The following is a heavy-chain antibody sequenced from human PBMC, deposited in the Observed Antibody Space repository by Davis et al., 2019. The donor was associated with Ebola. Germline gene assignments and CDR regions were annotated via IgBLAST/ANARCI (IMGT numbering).Heavy chain of an antibody. CDR1: GGSISSSNW. V-gene: IGHV4-4*02. CDR3: ARGDRFLEWLLRGYYGMDV. Sequence: MPSETLSLTCAVSGGSISSSNWWSWVRQPPGKGLEWIGEIYHSGSTYYNPSLKSRVTISVDTSKNQFSLKLSSVTAADTAVYYCARGDRFLEWLLRGYYGMDVWGQGTTVTVSS. D-gene: IGHD3-3*01. CDR2: IYHSGST. J-gene: IGHJ6*02.